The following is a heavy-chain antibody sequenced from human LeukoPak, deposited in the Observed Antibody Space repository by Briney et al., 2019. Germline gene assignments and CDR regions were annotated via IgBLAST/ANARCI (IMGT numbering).Heavy chain of an antibody. D-gene: IGHD6-13*01. V-gene: IGHV5-51*01. J-gene: IGHJ4*02. Sequence: GESLKISCKGSGYSFTSYWIGWVRQMPGKGLEWMGIIYPGDSDTRYSPSFQGQVTISADKSISTAYLQWSSLKASDTAMYYCACYPAAAGTGGSFDYWGQGTLVTVSS. CDR3: ACYPAAAGTGGSFDY. CDR2: IYPGDSDT. CDR1: GYSFTSYW.